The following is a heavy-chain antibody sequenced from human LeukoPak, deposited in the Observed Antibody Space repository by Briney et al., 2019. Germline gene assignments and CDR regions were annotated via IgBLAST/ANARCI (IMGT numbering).Heavy chain of an antibody. D-gene: IGHD1-26*01. CDR3: ARVIVGATTQWYFDL. Sequence: SETLSLTCTVSGGSISSYYWSWIRQPPGKGLEWIGYIYYSGSTNYNPSLKSRVTISVDTSKNQFSLKLSSVTAADTAVYYCARVIVGATTQWYFDLWGRGTLATVSS. CDR1: GGSISSYY. CDR2: IYYSGST. V-gene: IGHV4-59*01. J-gene: IGHJ2*01.